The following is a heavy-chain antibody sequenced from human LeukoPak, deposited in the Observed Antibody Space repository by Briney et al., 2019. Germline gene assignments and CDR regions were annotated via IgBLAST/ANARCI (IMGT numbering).Heavy chain of an antibody. CDR1: GFTFTNNA. Sequence: GGSLRLSCAASGFTFTNNALSWFRQAPGKGLEWVSDIRGGGDTYYAESVKGRFTISRDNSKNTLYLQMNSLRAEDTAVYYCAKAKIPSGWYHYFDYWGQGTLVAVSS. CDR3: AKAKIPSGWYHYFDY. D-gene: IGHD6-19*01. J-gene: IGHJ4*02. CDR2: IRGGGDT. V-gene: IGHV3-23*01.